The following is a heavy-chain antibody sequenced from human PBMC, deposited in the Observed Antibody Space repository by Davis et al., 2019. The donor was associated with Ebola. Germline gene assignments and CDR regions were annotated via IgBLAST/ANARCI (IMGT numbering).Heavy chain of an antibody. CDR1: GGSISSGGYY. J-gene: IGHJ4*02. Sequence: MPSETLSLTCTVSGGSISSGGYYWSWIRQHPGKGLEWIGYIYYSGSTYYNPSLKSRVTISVDTSKNQFSLKLSSVTAADTAVYYCARGSIGLRLGELDYWGQGTLVTVSS. CDR3: ARGSIGLRLGELDY. V-gene: IGHV4-31*03. D-gene: IGHD3-16*01. CDR2: IYYSGST.